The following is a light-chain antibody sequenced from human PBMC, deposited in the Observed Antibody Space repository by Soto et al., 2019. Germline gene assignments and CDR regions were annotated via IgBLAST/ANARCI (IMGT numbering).Light chain of an antibody. CDR2: DAS. CDR3: QHRINWPLT. J-gene: IGKJ4*01. Sequence: EIVLTQSPATLSLSPGERATLSCRASQSVNNYLAWYQQKPGQAPRLLIYDASNRATGIPARFSGSGSGTDFTLTISTLEPEDFAVYYCQHRINWPLTFGGGTKVEIK. V-gene: IGKV3-11*01. CDR1: QSVNNY.